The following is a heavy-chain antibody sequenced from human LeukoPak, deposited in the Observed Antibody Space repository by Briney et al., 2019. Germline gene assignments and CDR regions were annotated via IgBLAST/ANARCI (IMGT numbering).Heavy chain of an antibody. CDR3: ATWCSGGITTEYYFDY. Sequence: GGSLRLSCAASGFSFTNYWMHWVRQAPGKGLVWVSHINSDGSATRYADSVKGRFTISRDNAMNTLYLQMNSLRGEDTAVYYCATWCSGGITTEYYFDYWGQGTLVTVSS. CDR1: GFSFTNYW. CDR2: INSDGSAT. D-gene: IGHD4/OR15-4a*01. J-gene: IGHJ4*02. V-gene: IGHV3-74*01.